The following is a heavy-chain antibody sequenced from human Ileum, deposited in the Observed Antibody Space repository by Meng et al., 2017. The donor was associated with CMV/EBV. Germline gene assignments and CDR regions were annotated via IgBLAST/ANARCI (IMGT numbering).Heavy chain of an antibody. CDR2: TWYGSKWYY. CDR1: DSVSISIES. Sequence: QVQLHQSGPGLVKPSQTLSLTCAGDSVSISIESWNWIRQSPSRGLEWLGRTWYGSKWYYEYAVSVKSRITIIPDTSQNQISLQLNSVTPDDTAVYYCTYGWPLKYWGQGSLVTASS. J-gene: IGHJ4*02. V-gene: IGHV6-1*01. D-gene: IGHD3-10*01. CDR3: TYGWPLKY.